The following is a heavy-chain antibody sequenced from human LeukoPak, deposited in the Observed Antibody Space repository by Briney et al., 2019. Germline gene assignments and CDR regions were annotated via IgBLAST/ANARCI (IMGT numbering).Heavy chain of an antibody. J-gene: IGHJ5*02. CDR2: ISAYNGNT. CDR3: ARVKSDEDTAMVPLGWLDP. Sequence: ASVKVSCKASGYTFTSYGISWVRQAPGQGLEWMGWISAYNGNTNYAQKLQGRVTMTTDTSTSTAYMELNSLRSDDTAVFYCARVKSDEDTAMVPLGWLDPWGQGTLVTVSS. V-gene: IGHV1-18*01. D-gene: IGHD5-18*01. CDR1: GYTFTSYG.